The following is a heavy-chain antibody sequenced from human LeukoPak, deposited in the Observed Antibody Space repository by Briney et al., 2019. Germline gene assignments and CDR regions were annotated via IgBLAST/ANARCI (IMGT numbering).Heavy chain of an antibody. D-gene: IGHD3-3*01. Sequence: GGSLRLSCAASGFTFSSYAMSWVRQAPGKGLEWVSAISGSGGSTYYADSVKGRFTISRDNSKNTLYLQMNRLRAEDTAVYYCTKDHLRDFWRRDNWFDPWGQGTLVTVSS. J-gene: IGHJ5*02. CDR1: GFTFSSYA. V-gene: IGHV3-23*01. CDR3: TKDHLRDFWRRDNWFDP. CDR2: ISGSGGST.